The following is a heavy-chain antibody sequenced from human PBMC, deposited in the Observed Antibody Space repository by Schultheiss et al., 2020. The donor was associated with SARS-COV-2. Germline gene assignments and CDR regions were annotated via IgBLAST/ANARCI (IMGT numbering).Heavy chain of an antibody. CDR2: IIPIFGTA. D-gene: IGHD1/OR15-1a*01. J-gene: IGHJ6*02. CDR1: GGTFSSYA. CDR3: AKTNGYYYGMDV. V-gene: IGHV1-69*13. Sequence: SVKVSCKASGGTFSSYAISWVRQAPGQGLEWMGGIIPIFGTANYAQKFQGRVTITADESTTTAYMELSSLRSEDTAVYYCAKTNGYYYGMDVWGQGTTVTVSS.